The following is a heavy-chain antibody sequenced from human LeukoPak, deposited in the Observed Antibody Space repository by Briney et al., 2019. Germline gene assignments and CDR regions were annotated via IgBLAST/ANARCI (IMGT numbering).Heavy chain of an antibody. Sequence: PGGSLRLSCAASGFTFSSYAMSWVRQAPGKGLEWVSAISGSGGSTYYADSVKGRFTISRDNSKNTLYLQMNSLRAEDTAVYYCAKDPRAPREWEWELPMDYWGQGTLVTVSS. J-gene: IGHJ4*02. CDR1: GFTFSSYA. D-gene: IGHD1-26*01. V-gene: IGHV3-23*01. CDR3: AKDPRAPREWEWELPMDY. CDR2: ISGSGGST.